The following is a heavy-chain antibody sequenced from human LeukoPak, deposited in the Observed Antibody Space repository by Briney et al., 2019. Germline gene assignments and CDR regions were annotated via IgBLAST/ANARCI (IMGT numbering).Heavy chain of an antibody. CDR2: IYYSGST. Sequence: PSETLSLTCTVSGGSISSYYWSWIRQPPGKGLEWIGYIYYSGSTNYNPSLKGRVTISVDTSKNQFSLKLSSVTAADTAVYYCAMAGYCSSTSCYLFPHYYYYYGMDVWGQGTTVTVSS. CDR1: GGSISSYY. J-gene: IGHJ6*02. CDR3: AMAGYCSSTSCYLFPHYYYYYGMDV. V-gene: IGHV4-59*01. D-gene: IGHD2-2*01.